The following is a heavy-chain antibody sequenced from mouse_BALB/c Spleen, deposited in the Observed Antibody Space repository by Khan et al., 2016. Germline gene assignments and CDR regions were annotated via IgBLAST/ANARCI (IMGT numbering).Heavy chain of an antibody. J-gene: IGHJ2*01. D-gene: IGHD2-3*01. V-gene: IGHV1S34*01. CDR3: AKAVVNTDDIAD. CDR2: ISCYKGVT. CDR1: GYSFTGCY. Sequence: LVKTGASVKISCKASGYSFTGCYIHWVKQSLGKSLEWIGYISCYKGVTTYNQKFQGKATFTVDTSSSTAYLQFNSLTSEDPAVLYEAKAVVNTDDIADWGQGTTLTAAS.